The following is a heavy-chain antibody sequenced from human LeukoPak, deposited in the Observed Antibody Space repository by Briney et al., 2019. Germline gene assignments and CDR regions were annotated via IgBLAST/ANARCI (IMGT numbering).Heavy chain of an antibody. CDR1: GGSISSGGYY. Sequence: PSETLSLTCTVSGGSISSGGYYWSWIRQHPGKGLEWIGYIYYSGSTYYNPSLKSRVTISVDTSKNQFSLKLISVTAADTAVYFCARLQWLSTPFFDYWGQGTLVTVSS. V-gene: IGHV4-31*03. CDR2: IYYSGST. D-gene: IGHD6-19*01. CDR3: ARLQWLSTPFFDY. J-gene: IGHJ4*02.